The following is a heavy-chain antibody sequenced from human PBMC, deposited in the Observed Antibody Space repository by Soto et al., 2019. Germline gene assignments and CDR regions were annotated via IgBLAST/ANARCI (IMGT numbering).Heavy chain of an antibody. CDR1: GYTFTSYA. D-gene: IGHD6-13*01. V-gene: IGHV1-3*05. CDR3: ARGIAPYYFDY. Sequence: QVQLVQSGAEEKKPGASVKVSCKASGYTFTSYAMHWVRQAPGQRLEWMGWINAGNGNTKYSQKFQGRVTITRDTSASTAYMELSSLRAEDTAVYYCARGIAPYYFDYWGQGTLVTVSS. CDR2: INAGNGNT. J-gene: IGHJ4*02.